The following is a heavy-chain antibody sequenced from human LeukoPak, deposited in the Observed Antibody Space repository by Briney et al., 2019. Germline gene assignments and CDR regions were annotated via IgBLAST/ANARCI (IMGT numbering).Heavy chain of an antibody. CDR1: GFTFSTYG. J-gene: IGHJ4*02. Sequence: PGGSLRLSCAASGFTFSTYGMSWVRQAPGKGLDWVSAVSGSGGSTHYADSVTGRFTISRDNSKNTLYLQMNSLRAEDTAVYYCAKDRYFDNSGDHYESEYWGQGTLVTVPS. CDR2: VSGSGGST. D-gene: IGHD3-22*01. V-gene: IGHV3-23*01. CDR3: AKDRYFDNSGDHYESEY.